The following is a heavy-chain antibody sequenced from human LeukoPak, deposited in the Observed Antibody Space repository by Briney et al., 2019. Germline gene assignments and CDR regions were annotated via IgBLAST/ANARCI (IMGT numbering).Heavy chain of an antibody. CDR3: GKAGYYYDSSGYYLYYFDY. V-gene: IGHV3-23*01. D-gene: IGHD3-22*01. J-gene: IGHJ4*02. CDR2: ISGSGGST. Sequence: GGSLRLSCAASGFTFSSYAMSWVRQAPGKGLEWVSAISGSGGSTYYADSVKGRFTISRDNSKNTLYLQMNSLRAEDTAVYYCGKAGYYYDSSGYYLYYFDYWGQGTLVTVSS. CDR1: GFTFSSYA.